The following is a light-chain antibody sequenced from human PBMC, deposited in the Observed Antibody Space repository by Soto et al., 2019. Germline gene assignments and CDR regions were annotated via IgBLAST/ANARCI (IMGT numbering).Light chain of an antibody. J-gene: IGKJ2*01. CDR2: AAS. Sequence: DIQMTQSPSSLSASIGDRVTITCRASQSISSYLNWFQQKPGEAPKLLIQAASSLQSGVPSRFSGSGSGTDFTLTINSLQPEDFAVYDCQQSYSAPVTFGQGTKL. V-gene: IGKV1-39*01. CDR3: QQSYSAPVT. CDR1: QSISSY.